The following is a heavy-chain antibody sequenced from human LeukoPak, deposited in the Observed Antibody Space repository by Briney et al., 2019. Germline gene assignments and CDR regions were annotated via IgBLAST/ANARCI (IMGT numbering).Heavy chain of an antibody. V-gene: IGHV3-73*01. CDR1: GFTFSGSA. Sequence: PGGSLRLSCAASGFTFSGSAMHWVRQASGKGLEWVARIRSKANSYATAYAASVKGRFTISRDDSKNTAYLQMNSLKTEDTAVYYCTRHGGSYFELWGQGTLVTVSS. CDR2: IRSKANSYAT. CDR3: TRHGGSYFEL. D-gene: IGHD1-26*01. J-gene: IGHJ1*01.